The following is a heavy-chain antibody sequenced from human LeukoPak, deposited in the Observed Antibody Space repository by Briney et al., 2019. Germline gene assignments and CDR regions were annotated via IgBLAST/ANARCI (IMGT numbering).Heavy chain of an antibody. CDR2: ISSNGDST. J-gene: IGHJ4*02. V-gene: IGHV3-64*01. CDR3: ARGVGYRGYGQDY. D-gene: IGHD5-12*01. Sequence: PGGSLRLSCAASGFTFNSYARHWVRQAPGKGLEYVSAISSNGDSTYYANSVKGRFTISRDNSKNTLYLQMGSLRVEDMAVYYCARGVGYRGYGQDYWGQGTLVTVSS. CDR1: GFTFNSYA.